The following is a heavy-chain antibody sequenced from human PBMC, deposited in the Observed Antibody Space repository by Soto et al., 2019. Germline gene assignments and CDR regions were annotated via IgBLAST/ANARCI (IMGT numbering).Heavy chain of an antibody. J-gene: IGHJ6*02. Sequence: PSETLSRTGTVSGGSISIVDYYWSWIRQPPGKRLEWKGYIYYSGSTYYNPSLKSRVTISVDTSKNQFSLKLSSVTAADTAVYYCARDYRYSGSYDYYYYYGMDVWRQGTTVTVSS. V-gene: IGHV4-30-4*01. CDR1: GGSISIVDYY. D-gene: IGHD1-26*01. CDR3: ARDYRYSGSYDYYYYYGMDV. CDR2: IYYSGST.